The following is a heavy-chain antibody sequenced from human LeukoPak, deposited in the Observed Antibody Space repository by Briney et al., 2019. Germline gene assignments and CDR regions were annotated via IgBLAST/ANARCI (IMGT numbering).Heavy chain of an antibody. Sequence: PGGSLRLSCAASGFTFKNYALSWVRQAPGKGLEWVSGFSVNGRDTYYAYFVKGRFTIARDIAKNTLYLQMNSLRAEDTATYYCAKPGRTAAGLFDSWGQGTLVTVSS. J-gene: IGHJ4*02. V-gene: IGHV3-23*01. CDR2: FSVNGRDT. CDR1: GFTFKNYA. D-gene: IGHD6-13*01. CDR3: AKPGRTAAGLFDS.